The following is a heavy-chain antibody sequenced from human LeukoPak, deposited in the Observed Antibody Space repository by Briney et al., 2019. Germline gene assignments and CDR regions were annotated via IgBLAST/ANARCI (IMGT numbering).Heavy chain of an antibody. CDR2: IIPIFGTA. D-gene: IGHD6-13*01. Sequence: GASVKVSCKASGYTFTSYGISWVRQAPGQGLEWMGGIIPIFGTANYAQKFQGRVTITADESTSTAYMELSSLRSEDTAVYYCASPGSGPILEQLVRNSIYGMDVWGQGTTVTVSS. CDR1: GYTFTSYG. CDR3: ASPGSGPILEQLVRNSIYGMDV. V-gene: IGHV1-69*13. J-gene: IGHJ6*02.